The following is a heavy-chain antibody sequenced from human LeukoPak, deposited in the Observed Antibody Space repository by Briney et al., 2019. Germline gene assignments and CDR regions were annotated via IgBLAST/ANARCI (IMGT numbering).Heavy chain of an antibody. D-gene: IGHD2-15*01. J-gene: IGHJ5*02. Sequence: SETLSLTCTVSGGSISTSDYLWAWVRQPPGKGLEWIGYIYYSGSTNYNPSLKSRVTISVDTSKTQFSLKLSSVTAADTAVYYCALQGVVVRWFDPWGQGTLVTVSS. CDR2: IYYSGST. V-gene: IGHV4-61*05. CDR1: GGSISTSDYL. CDR3: ALQGVVVRWFDP.